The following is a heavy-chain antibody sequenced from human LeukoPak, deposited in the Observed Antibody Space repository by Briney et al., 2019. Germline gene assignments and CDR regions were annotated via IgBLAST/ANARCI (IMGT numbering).Heavy chain of an antibody. J-gene: IGHJ3*02. CDR1: GGSISSGGYY. V-gene: IGHV4-31*03. CDR2: IYYSGST. Sequence: SETLSLTCTDSGGSISSGGYYWSWIRQHPGKGLEWIGYIYYSGSTYYNPSLKSRVTISVDTSKNQFSLKLSSVTAADTAVYYCASRLRFLEWLLPSDDDAFDIWGQGTMVTVSS. CDR3: ASRLRFLEWLLPSDDDAFDI. D-gene: IGHD3-3*01.